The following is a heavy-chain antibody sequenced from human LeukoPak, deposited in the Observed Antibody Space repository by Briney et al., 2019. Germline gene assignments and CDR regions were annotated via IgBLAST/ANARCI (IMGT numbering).Heavy chain of an antibody. CDR2: ISSRSDYT. V-gene: IGHV3-23*01. D-gene: IGHD3-22*01. CDR1: GFTFSIYA. J-gene: IGHJ4*02. CDR3: AEDRPNYYESNGQYYRRDGDY. Sequence: GGSLRLSCAASGFTFSIYAMSWVRQAPGKGLEWVSSISSRSDYTYYEDSVKGRFTISRDNSQNTLYLQMNSLRAEDTAIYYCAEDRPNYYESNGQYYRRDGDYWGQGTLVTVSS.